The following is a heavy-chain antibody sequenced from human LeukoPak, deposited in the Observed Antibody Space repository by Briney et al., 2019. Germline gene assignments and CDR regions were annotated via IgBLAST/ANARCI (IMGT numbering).Heavy chain of an antibody. V-gene: IGHV3-30*02. CDR3: ATGIGDSSGPISELDY. CDR1: GFTFSSYG. Sequence: GGSLRLSCAASGFTFSSYGMHWVRQAPGKGLEWVAFIRYDGSNKYYADSVKGRFTISRDNSKNTLYLQMNSLRAEDTAVYYCATGIGDSSGPISELDYWGQGTLVTVSS. D-gene: IGHD3-22*01. CDR2: IRYDGSNK. J-gene: IGHJ4*02.